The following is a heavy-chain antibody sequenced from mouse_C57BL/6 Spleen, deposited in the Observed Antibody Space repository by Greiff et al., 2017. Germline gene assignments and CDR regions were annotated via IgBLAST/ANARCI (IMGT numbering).Heavy chain of an antibody. V-gene: IGHV1-61*01. J-gene: IGHJ3*01. CDR2: IYPSDSET. CDR1: GYTFTSYW. Sequence: VQLQQPGAELVRPGSSVKLSCKASGYTFTSYWMDWVKQRPGQGLEWIGNIYPSDSETPYNQKFKDKATLTVDKSSSTAYLQLSSLTSEDSAVYFCARRGYGSSYGFAYWGQGTLVTVSA. D-gene: IGHD1-1*01. CDR3: ARRGYGSSYGFAY.